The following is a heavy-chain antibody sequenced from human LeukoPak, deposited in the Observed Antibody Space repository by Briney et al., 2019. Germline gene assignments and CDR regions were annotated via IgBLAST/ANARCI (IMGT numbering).Heavy chain of an antibody. CDR1: GGSFSGYY. D-gene: IGHD2-2*01. V-gene: IGHV4-34*01. CDR3: AVIPPAVDDY. Sequence: SETLSLTCAVYGGSFSGYYWAWIRQPPGKGLEWIGSINYSGSTNYNPSLKSRLTISVDTSKNQFSLKLSSVTAADTAVYYCAVIPPAVDDYWGQGTLVTVSS. J-gene: IGHJ4*02. CDR2: INYSGST.